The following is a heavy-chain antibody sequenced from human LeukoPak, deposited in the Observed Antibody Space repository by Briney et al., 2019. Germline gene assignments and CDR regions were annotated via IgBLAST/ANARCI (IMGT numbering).Heavy chain of an antibody. D-gene: IGHD3-3*01. CDR3: ARGPSYDFWSGYSDY. J-gene: IGHJ4*02. CDR2: ISSSSSYI. CDR1: GFTFSSFG. Sequence: GGSLRLSCAASGFTFSSFGMNWVRQAPGKGLEWVSYISSSSSYIYYADSVKGRFTISRDNAKNSLYLQMNSLRAEDTAVYYCARGPSYDFWSGYSDYWGQGTLVTVSS. V-gene: IGHV3-21*05.